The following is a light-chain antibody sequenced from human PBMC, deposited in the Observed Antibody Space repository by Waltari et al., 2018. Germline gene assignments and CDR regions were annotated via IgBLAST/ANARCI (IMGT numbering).Light chain of an antibody. V-gene: IGKV1-13*02. CDR1: QGSSSG. CDR3: QQVSTYPFYT. Sequence: AIELTQSPSFLSASVGDTVTINCRASQGSSSGLAWYQQKTGKPPQLLIYDTSSLISGVTSRFSGGASGTDFTLTISSLQPEDFATYYCQQVSTYPFYTFGQGTKL. CDR2: DTS. J-gene: IGKJ2*01.